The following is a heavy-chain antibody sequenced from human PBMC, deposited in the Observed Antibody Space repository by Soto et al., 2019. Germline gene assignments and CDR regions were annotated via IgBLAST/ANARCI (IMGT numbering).Heavy chain of an antibody. D-gene: IGHD5-12*01. V-gene: IGHV3-15*07. J-gene: IGHJ5*02. CDR3: ARETYSGYNWFDP. CDR1: GFTFSNAW. CDR2: IKSKTDGGTT. Sequence: PGGSLRLSCAASGFTFSNAWINWVRQAPGKGLEWVGRIKSKTDGGTTDFAAPVKGRFAISRDDSKNMVYLQMNSLRSDDTAVYYCARETYSGYNWFDPWGQGTLVTVSS.